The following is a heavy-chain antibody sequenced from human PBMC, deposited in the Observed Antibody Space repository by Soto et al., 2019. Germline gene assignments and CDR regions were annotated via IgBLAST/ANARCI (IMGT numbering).Heavy chain of an antibody. J-gene: IGHJ6*02. CDR2: ISYDGSNK. CDR3: ARDLLLWFGELGYYYYYGMDV. Sequence: GGSLRLSCAASGFTFSSYDMHWVRQAPGKGLEWVAVISYDGSNKYYADSVKGRFTISRDNAKNSLYLQMNSLRAEDTAVYYCARDLLLWFGELGYYYYYGMDVWGQGTTVTVSS. V-gene: IGHV3-30*03. D-gene: IGHD3-10*01. CDR1: GFTFSSYD.